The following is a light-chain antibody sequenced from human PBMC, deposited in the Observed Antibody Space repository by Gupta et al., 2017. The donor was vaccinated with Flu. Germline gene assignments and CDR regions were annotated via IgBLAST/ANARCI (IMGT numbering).Light chain of an antibody. Sequence: EIVLTQSPGTLSLSPGERATLSCRASQSINANYIAWYQQKTGQAPRLLFYAASNRATGIPDRFSGSGSGTDFVLTISRLEPEDFAVYYCQQYTSAPPGYSFGQGTKLEIK. J-gene: IGKJ2*03. CDR3: QQYTSAPPGYS. V-gene: IGKV3-20*01. CDR1: QSINANY. CDR2: AAS.